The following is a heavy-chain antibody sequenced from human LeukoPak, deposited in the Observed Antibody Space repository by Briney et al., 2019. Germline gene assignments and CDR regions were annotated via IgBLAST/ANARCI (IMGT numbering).Heavy chain of an antibody. J-gene: IGHJ4*02. CDR1: GYTFASYR. CDR3: ARDLGLRVGYGVKFDY. Sequence: ASVKVSCKASGYTFASYRISWVRQAPGQGLEWMGWISSYNGNTNYAQKLQGRVTMTTDTSTSTAYMELRSLRSDDTAVYYCARDLGLRVGYGVKFDYWGQGTLVTVSS. V-gene: IGHV1-18*01. D-gene: IGHD5-18*01. CDR2: ISSYNGNT.